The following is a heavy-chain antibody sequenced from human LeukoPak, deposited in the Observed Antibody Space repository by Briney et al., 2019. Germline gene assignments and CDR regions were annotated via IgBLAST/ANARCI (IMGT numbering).Heavy chain of an antibody. CDR3: ARYFSGGQFKWFDP. J-gene: IGHJ5*02. Sequence: PSQTLSLTCAVSGDSISSGGYSWSWIRQPPGKGLEWIGYIYHGGSAYYSPSLKSRANISVDKSKNQFSLKLSSVTAADTAVYYCARYFSGGQFKWFDPWGQGTPVTVSS. CDR1: GDSISSGGYS. D-gene: IGHD1-26*01. CDR2: IYHGGSA. V-gene: IGHV4-30-2*01.